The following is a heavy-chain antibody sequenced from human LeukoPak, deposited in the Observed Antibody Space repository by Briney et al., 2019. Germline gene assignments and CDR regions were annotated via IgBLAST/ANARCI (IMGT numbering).Heavy chain of an antibody. CDR1: GYTFTGYY. J-gene: IGHJ5*02. V-gene: IGHV1-2*02. CDR3: ARDGILTGYYNVPNWFDP. CDR2: INPNSGGT. Sequence: ASVKVSCKASGYTFTGYYMHWVRQAPGQGLEWMGWINPNSGGTNYAQKFQSRVTMTRDTSISTAYMELSRLRSDDTAVYYWARDGILTGYYNVPNWFDPWGQGTLVTVSS. D-gene: IGHD3-9*01.